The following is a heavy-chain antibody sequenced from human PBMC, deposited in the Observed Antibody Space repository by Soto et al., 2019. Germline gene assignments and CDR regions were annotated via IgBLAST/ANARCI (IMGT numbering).Heavy chain of an antibody. CDR3: AREGSWPYYYYGLDV. CDR1: GYTFTTSG. J-gene: IGHJ6*02. V-gene: IGHV1-18*01. D-gene: IGHD1-26*01. CDR2: ISTYNGDT. Sequence: QVQLVQSGPEVKKPGASVKVSCEASGYTFTTSGISWVRQAPGQGLEWMGWISTYNGDTNSAQKFQGRVTMTAETSTGTAYMELMRLKSDDTAVYYCAREGSWPYYYYGLDVWGQGTTVTVSS.